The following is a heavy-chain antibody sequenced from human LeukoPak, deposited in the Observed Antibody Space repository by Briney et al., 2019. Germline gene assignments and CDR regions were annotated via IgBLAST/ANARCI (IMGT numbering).Heavy chain of an antibody. Sequence: GGSLRLSCAASGFTVDSNYLSWVRQAPGKGLEWVSGINWNGGSTGYADSVKGRFTISRDNAKNSLYLQMNSLRAEDTALYYCASLGYCSGGSCYARRDYWGQGTLVTVSS. CDR2: INWNGGST. D-gene: IGHD2-15*01. V-gene: IGHV3-20*04. J-gene: IGHJ4*02. CDR3: ASLGYCSGGSCYARRDY. CDR1: GFTVDSNY.